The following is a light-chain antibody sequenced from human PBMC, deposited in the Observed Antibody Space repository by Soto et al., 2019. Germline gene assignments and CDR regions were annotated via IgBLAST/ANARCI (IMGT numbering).Light chain of an antibody. CDR1: QSVASS. J-gene: IGKJ2*01. CDR3: QLYVSSPMYT. CDR2: GAS. Sequence: ERVMTQSPATLSASPVERATLSCRASQSVASSVAWYQQKPGQAPRLLIYGASTRATGIPDRFSGSGSGTQFTLTISRLQSEDFAVYFCQLYVSSPMYTFGQGTKVDIK. V-gene: IGKV3-15*01.